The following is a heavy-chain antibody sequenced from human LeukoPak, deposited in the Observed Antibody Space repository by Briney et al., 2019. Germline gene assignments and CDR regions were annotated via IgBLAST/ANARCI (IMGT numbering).Heavy chain of an antibody. D-gene: IGHD6-6*01. CDR3: ARGRIAARPRRDYYYYMDV. V-gene: IGHV1-69*05. Sequence: SVKVSCKASGGTFSSYATSWVRQAPGQGLEWMGGIIPIFGTANYAQKFQGRVTITTDESTSTAYMELSSLRSEDTAVYYCARGRIAARPRRDYYYYMDVWGKGTTVTVSS. J-gene: IGHJ6*03. CDR2: IIPIFGTA. CDR1: GGTFSSYA.